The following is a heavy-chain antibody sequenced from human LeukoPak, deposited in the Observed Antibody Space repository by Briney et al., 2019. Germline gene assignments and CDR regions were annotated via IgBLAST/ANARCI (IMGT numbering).Heavy chain of an antibody. Sequence: ASVKVSCKVSGYTLTELSMHWVRQAPGKGLEWMGGFDPEDGETIYAQKFQGRVTMTEDTSTDTAYMELSSLRSDDTAVYYCARDRKNYYDSSGYRRGGGAFDIWGQGTMVTVSS. D-gene: IGHD3-22*01. CDR3: ARDRKNYYDSSGYRRGGGAFDI. CDR1: GYTLTELS. J-gene: IGHJ3*02. V-gene: IGHV1-24*01. CDR2: FDPEDGET.